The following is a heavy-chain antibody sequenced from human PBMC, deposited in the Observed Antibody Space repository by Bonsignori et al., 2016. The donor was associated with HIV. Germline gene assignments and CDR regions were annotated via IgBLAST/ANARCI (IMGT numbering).Heavy chain of an antibody. V-gene: IGHV1-2*02. Sequence: ASVKVSCKASGYTFTDYYMHWVRQAPGQGLEWMGWINPDSAGTNYAQKFQGRVTMTRDTSISTAYMDLSRLRSDDSAVYYCARGRADFPGSTWHYFDYWGQGALVTVSS. J-gene: IGHJ4*02. CDR3: ARGRADFPGSTWHYFDY. CDR1: GYTFTDYY. CDR2: INPDSAGT. D-gene: IGHD6-13*01.